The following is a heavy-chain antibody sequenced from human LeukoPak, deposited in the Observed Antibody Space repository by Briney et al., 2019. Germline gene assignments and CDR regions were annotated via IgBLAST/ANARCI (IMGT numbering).Heavy chain of an antibody. Sequence: SETLSLTCTVSGGSISSSSYYWGWIRQPPGKGLEWIGSIHYSGSTYYNPSLKSRVTISVDTSKNQFSLKLSSVTAADTAVYYCARDGARGLDYASDWGQGTLVTVSS. V-gene: IGHV4-39*07. CDR1: GGSISSSSYY. CDR2: IHYSGST. D-gene: IGHD4-17*01. CDR3: ARDGARGLDYASD. J-gene: IGHJ4*02.